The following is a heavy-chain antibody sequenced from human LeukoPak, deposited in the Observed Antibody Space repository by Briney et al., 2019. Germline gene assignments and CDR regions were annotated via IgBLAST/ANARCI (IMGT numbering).Heavy chain of an antibody. CDR3: VKERGAS. D-gene: IGHD4/OR15-4a*01. CDR1: GFTFRNNG. V-gene: IGHV3-30*18. Sequence: GGSLRLSCAASGFTFRNNGMHWVRQAPGKGLEWVAVISYDGSNKDYGASVKGRFTISRDNFKNTLYLQMNSLRAEDTALYCCVKERGASWGQGTLVTVSS. J-gene: IGHJ5*02. CDR2: ISYDGSNK.